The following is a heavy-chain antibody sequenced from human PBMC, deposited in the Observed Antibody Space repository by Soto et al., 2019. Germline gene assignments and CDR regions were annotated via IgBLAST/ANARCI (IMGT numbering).Heavy chain of an antibody. D-gene: IGHD2-15*01. J-gene: IGHJ6*04. CDR3: ARDDVLCDGGRCYGVPLDV. Sequence: GGYLSLSCASSGFTVSSKYMSLVGQAPGKGLEWVSLIQSGGPTYYADSVKGRFTISRDTSENTLHLQMDSLRAEDTAVYYCARDDVLCDGGRCYGVPLDVWGKGTKVTVSS. CDR1: GFTVSSKY. V-gene: IGHV3-66*01. CDR2: IQSGGPT.